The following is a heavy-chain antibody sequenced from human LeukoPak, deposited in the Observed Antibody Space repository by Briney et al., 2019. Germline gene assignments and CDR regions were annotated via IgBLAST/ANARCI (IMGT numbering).Heavy chain of an antibody. D-gene: IGHD4-17*01. V-gene: IGHV1-24*01. J-gene: IGHJ4*02. CDR1: GYTLTELS. Sequence: ASVKVSCKVSGYTLTELSMHWVRQAPGKGLEWMGGFDPEDGETIYAQKFQGRVTMSEDTSADTAYMELSSLRSEDTAVYYCATEVGDYGRAFDYWGQGTLVTVSS. CDR3: ATEVGDYGRAFDY. CDR2: FDPEDGET.